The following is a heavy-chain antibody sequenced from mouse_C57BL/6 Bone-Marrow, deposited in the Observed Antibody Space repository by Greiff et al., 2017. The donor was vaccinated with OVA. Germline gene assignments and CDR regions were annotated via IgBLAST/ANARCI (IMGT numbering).Heavy chain of an antibody. D-gene: IGHD1-1*01. V-gene: IGHV2-9-1*01. CDR3: ARTTFFYYYGSSFNWYFDV. CDR2: IWTGGGT. Sequence: VQLVESGPGLVAPSQILSITCTVSGFSLTSYAISWVRQPPGKGLEWLGVIWTGGGTNYNSALKSRLSISKDNSKSQVFLKMNSLQTDDTARYYCARTTFFYYYGSSFNWYFDVWGTGTTVTVSS. CDR1: GFSLTSYA. J-gene: IGHJ1*03.